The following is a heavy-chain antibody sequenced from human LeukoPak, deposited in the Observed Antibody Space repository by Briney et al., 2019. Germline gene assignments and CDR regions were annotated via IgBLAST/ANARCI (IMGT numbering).Heavy chain of an antibody. CDR3: AGITMIVVVIVLFDY. CDR2: IIPIFGTA. Sequence: SVKVSCKASGGTFSSYAISWVRQAPGQGLEWMGGIIPIFGTANYAQKSQGRVTITTDESTSTAYMELSRLRSDDTAVYYCAGITMIVVVIVLFDYWGQGTLVTVSS. CDR1: GGTFSSYA. J-gene: IGHJ4*02. D-gene: IGHD3-22*01. V-gene: IGHV1-69*05.